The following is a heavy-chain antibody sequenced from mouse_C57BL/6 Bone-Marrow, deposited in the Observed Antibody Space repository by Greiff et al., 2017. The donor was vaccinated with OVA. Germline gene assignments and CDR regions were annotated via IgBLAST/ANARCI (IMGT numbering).Heavy chain of an antibody. Sequence: EVQGVESGGGLVQPGGSLKLSCAASGFTFSDYGMAWVRQAPRKGPEWVAFISNLAYSIYYADTVTGRFTISRENAKNTLYLEMSSLRSEDTAMYYCARQTARGYAMDYWGQGTSVTVSS. CDR3: ARQTARGYAMDY. CDR2: ISNLAYSI. CDR1: GFTFSDYG. J-gene: IGHJ4*01. V-gene: IGHV5-15*01.